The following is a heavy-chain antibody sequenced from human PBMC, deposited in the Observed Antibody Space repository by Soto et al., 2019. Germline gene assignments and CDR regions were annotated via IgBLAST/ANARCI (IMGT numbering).Heavy chain of an antibody. V-gene: IGHV3-23*01. CDR2: ISGDGLST. CDR1: GSTFTDFT. CDR3: ARRPDAFDI. Sequence: EVQLLESGGGLVQPGGSLRLSCAGSGSTFTDFTMTWVRQAPGKGLEWVSAISGDGLSTYYAGSVKGRFNISRDNSKTTLYLQMNSLRAEDTAVYYCARRPDAFDIWGRGTMVTVSS. J-gene: IGHJ3*02.